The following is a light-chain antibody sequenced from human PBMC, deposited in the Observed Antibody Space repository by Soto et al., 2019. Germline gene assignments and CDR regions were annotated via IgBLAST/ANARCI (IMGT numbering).Light chain of an antibody. CDR3: QQRSNWPPWT. CDR1: QSVSSY. Sequence: EIVFTQSPATLSLSPGERATLSCRASQSVSSYLAWYQQKPGQAPRLLIYDASNRATGIPARFSGSGSGTDFTLTISSLXPEDFAVYYGQQRSNWPPWTFGQGTKVDIK. CDR2: DAS. J-gene: IGKJ1*01. V-gene: IGKV3-11*01.